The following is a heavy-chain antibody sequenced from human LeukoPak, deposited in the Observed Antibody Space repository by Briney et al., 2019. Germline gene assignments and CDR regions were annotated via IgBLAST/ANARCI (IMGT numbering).Heavy chain of an antibody. CDR1: GFTFSSHA. CDR2: ISGVRSHT. CDR3: ATTGVTTGFEY. V-gene: IGHV3-23*01. D-gene: IGHD4-17*01. J-gene: IGHJ4*02. Sequence: PGGSLRLSCAASGFTFSSHAMAWVRQAPGKGLEWVSAISGVRSHTYYADSVKGRFTISRDNSKNTLFLLMNSLRVEDTAVYYCATTGVTTGFEYWGQGSLVTVSS.